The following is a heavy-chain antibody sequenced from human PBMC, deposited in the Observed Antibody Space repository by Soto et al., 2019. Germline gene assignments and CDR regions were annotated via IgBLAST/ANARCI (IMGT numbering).Heavy chain of an antibody. CDR2: IYPGDSDT. V-gene: IGHV5-51*01. D-gene: IGHD2-15*01. CDR1: GYSFTSYW. J-gene: IGHJ6*02. CDR3: ARVVVAATLDGYYYYGMDV. Sequence: PGESLKISCKGSGYSFTSYWIGWVRQMPGKGLEWMGIIYPGDSDTRYSPSFQGQVTISADKSISTAYLQWSSLRASDTAMYYCARVVVAATLDGYYYYGMDVWGQGTTVTVSS.